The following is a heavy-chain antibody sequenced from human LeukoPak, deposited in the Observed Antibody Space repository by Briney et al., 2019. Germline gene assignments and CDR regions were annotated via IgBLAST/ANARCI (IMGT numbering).Heavy chain of an antibody. J-gene: IGHJ4*02. D-gene: IGHD5-24*01. CDR1: GFTFSIYS. CDR2: ISSSNSYI. CDR3: AQDYLWLDYFDY. Sequence: GGSLRLSCAASGFTFSIYSMNWVRQAPGKGLEWVSSISSSNSYIYYADSVKGRFTISRDNAKNSLYLQMNTLRAEDTALYYCAQDYLWLDYFDYWGQGTLVTVSS. V-gene: IGHV3-21*01.